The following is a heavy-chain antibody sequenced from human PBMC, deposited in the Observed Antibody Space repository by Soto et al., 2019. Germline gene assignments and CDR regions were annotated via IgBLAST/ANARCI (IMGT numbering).Heavy chain of an antibody. D-gene: IGHD6-13*01. V-gene: IGHV3-11*06. CDR1: GFTFRDYY. CDR3: ARLRASGWYMGGYLDS. CDR2: IVTSSAYT. Sequence: GGSLRLSCVVSGFTFRDYYMSWLRQAPGKGLEWVSYIVTSSAYTKYADSVKGRFSISRDNAKNSLYLEMNSLRVEDTAVYYCARLRASGWYMGGYLDSWGQGTLVTVSS. J-gene: IGHJ4*02.